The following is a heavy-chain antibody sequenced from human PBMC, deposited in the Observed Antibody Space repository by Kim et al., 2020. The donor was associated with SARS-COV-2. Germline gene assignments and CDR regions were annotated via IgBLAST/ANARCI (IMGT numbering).Heavy chain of an antibody. CDR3: AKLYCSGHSYSYFDY. CDR1: GFTFSDYG. CDR2: ISYDGLHT. Sequence: GGSLRLSCAASGFTFSDYGMHWGRQAPGKGLEWVAVISYDGLHTFYADSVKGRFTISRDNSKTTLYLEMNGLRAEDTAVYFCAKLYCSGHSYSYFDYWG. V-gene: IGHV3-30*18. J-gene: IGHJ4*01. D-gene: IGHD3-10*01.